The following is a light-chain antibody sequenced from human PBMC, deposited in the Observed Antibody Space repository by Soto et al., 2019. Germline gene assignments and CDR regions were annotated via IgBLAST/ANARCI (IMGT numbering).Light chain of an antibody. CDR1: SGLSNYA. Sequence: QPVLTQSPSASASLGASVKLTCTLSSGLSNYAIAWHQQQPEKGPRYLMRLNSDGSHNKGDGIPDRFSGSSSGAERYLTISSLQSEDEADYYCQTWGTGSQVVFGGGTKLTVL. V-gene: IGLV4-69*02. J-gene: IGLJ3*02. CDR3: QTWGTGSQVV. CDR2: LNSDGSH.